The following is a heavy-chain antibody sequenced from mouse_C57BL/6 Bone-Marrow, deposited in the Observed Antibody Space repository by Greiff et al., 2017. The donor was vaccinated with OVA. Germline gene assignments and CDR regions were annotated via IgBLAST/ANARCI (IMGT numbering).Heavy chain of an antibody. CDR3: APQRIYYGNLYWYFDV. D-gene: IGHD2-1*01. J-gene: IGHJ1*03. V-gene: IGHV1-80*01. CDR1: GYAFSSYW. CDR2: IYPGDGDT. Sequence: QVQLQQSGAELVKPGASVKISCKASGYAFSSYWMNWVKQRPGKGLEWIGQIYPGDGDTNYNGKFKGKATLTADKSSSTAYMQLSSLTSEDSAVYFWAPQRIYYGNLYWYFDVWGTGTTVTVSS.